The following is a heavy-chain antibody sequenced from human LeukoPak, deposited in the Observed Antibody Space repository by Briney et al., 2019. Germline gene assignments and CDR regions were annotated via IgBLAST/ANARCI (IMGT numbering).Heavy chain of an antibody. CDR1: GGTFNNSA. V-gene: IGHV1-69*05. J-gene: IGHJ5*02. D-gene: IGHD4-17*01. Sequence: ASVKVSCKTSGGTFNNSAISWVRQAPGHGLEGLGGIMPLFGTAGYVQKFQGRVTITTDESTRTVYLELTSLTSDDTAVYYCARDVHGDYGSGWFDPWGQGTLVSASS. CDR3: ARDVHGDYGSGWFDP. CDR2: IMPLFGTA.